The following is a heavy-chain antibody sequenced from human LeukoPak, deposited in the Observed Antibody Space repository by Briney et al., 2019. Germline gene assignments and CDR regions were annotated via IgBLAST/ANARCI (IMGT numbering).Heavy chain of an antibody. CDR3: ARGTYYDFWSGYYDFDY. V-gene: IGHV4-59*01. J-gene: IGHJ4*02. D-gene: IGHD3-3*01. CDR2: IYYSGST. Sequence: SETLSLTCTVSGGSISSYYWSWIRQPPGKGLEWIGYIYYSGSTNYNPSLKSRVTISVDTSKNQFSLKLSSVTAVDTAVYYCARGTYYDFWSGYYDFDYWGQGTLVTVSS. CDR1: GGSISSYY.